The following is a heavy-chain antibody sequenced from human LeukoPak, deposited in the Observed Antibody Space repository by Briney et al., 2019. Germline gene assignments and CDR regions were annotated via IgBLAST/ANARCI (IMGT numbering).Heavy chain of an antibody. D-gene: IGHD2/OR15-2a*01. CDR3: AKAGNGNYFLDY. Sequence: GGSLRLSCAASGSTFSSYGMNWVRQAPGKGLEWVSVISSSGERTYYANSVKGRFTITRDNSENTLYLQMNSLRAEDSAVYYCAKAGNGNYFLDYWGQGTLITVSS. CDR1: GSTFSSYG. V-gene: IGHV3-23*01. J-gene: IGHJ4*02. CDR2: ISSSGERT.